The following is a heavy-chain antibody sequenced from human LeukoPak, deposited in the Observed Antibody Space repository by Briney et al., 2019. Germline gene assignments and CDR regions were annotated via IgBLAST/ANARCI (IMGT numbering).Heavy chain of an antibody. CDR3: AKDPNYYAPVGAFDI. D-gene: IGHD3-10*01. CDR1: GFTFSSYG. J-gene: IGHJ3*02. Sequence: PGGSLRLSCAASGFTFSSYGMHWVRQAPGKGLEWVAFIRYDGSNKYYADSVKGRFTISRDNSKNTLYLQMNSLRAEDTAVYYCAKDPNYYAPVGAFDIWGQGTMVTVSS. V-gene: IGHV3-30*02. CDR2: IRYDGSNK.